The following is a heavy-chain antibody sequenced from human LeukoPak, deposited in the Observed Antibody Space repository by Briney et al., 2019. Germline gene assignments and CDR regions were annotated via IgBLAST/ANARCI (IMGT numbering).Heavy chain of an antibody. Sequence: GASVKVSCKASGYTFIGYYMHWVRQAPGQGLEGMGWINPNSGGTTYEKKFQGRVIMTRDTSISTAYMELSRLRSDDTAVYYCARHMTTANNWFDPWGQGTLVTVSS. J-gene: IGHJ5*02. V-gene: IGHV1-2*02. CDR3: ARHMTTANNWFDP. CDR2: INPNSGGT. D-gene: IGHD4-17*01. CDR1: GYTFIGYY.